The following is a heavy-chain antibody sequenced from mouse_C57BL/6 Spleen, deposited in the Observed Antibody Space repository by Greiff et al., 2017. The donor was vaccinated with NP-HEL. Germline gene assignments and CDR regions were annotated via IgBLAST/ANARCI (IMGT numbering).Heavy chain of an antibody. CDR1: GYTFTDHT. CDR2: IYPRDGST. V-gene: IGHV1-78*01. J-gene: IGHJ1*03. D-gene: IGHD1-1*01. Sequence: VQLQQSDAELVKPGASVKISCKVSGYTFTDHTIHWMKQRPEQGLEWIGYIYPRDGSTKYNEKFKGKATLTADKSSSTAYMQLNSLTSEDSAVYFWARGFYYYGSSHWYFDVWGTGTTVTVSS. CDR3: ARGFYYYGSSHWYFDV.